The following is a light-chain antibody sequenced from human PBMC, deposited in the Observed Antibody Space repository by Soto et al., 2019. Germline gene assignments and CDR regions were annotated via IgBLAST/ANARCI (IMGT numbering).Light chain of an antibody. Sequence: DIQITQSPTSLSASVGDRVTITCRASQTIYIYLNWYQHKPGKAPNLLIYEASNLQSGVPSRFSGSGSGTDFTLTISSLQPQDIATYYCQQSYSTPLTFGAGTKVEIK. CDR3: QQSYSTPLT. CDR1: QTIYIY. V-gene: IGKV1-39*01. J-gene: IGKJ4*01. CDR2: EAS.